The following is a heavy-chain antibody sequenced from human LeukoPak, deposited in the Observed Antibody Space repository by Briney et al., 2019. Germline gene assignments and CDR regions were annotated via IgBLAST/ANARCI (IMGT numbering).Heavy chain of an antibody. CDR1: GFTFSGYG. CDR3: AKAGLLPRYCSGGTCYPPGSHYGMDV. V-gene: IGHV3-30*18. Sequence: GGSLRLSCAASGFTFSGYGMHWVRQAPGKGLEWVAVISYDGSNKYYADSVKGRFTISGDNSKNTLYLQMNSLRTEDTAVYYCAKAGLLPRYCSGGTCYPPGSHYGMDVWGQGTTVTVSS. CDR2: ISYDGSNK. J-gene: IGHJ6*02. D-gene: IGHD2-15*01.